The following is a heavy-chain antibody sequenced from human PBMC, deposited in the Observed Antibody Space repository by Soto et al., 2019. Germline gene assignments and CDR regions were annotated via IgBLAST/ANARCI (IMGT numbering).Heavy chain of an antibody. CDR3: ARDPNYDSSGYYFDY. J-gene: IGHJ4*02. CDR2: INAGNGNT. CDR1: GYTFTSYA. D-gene: IGHD3-22*01. Sequence: QVQLVQSGAEVKKPGASVKVSCKASGYTFTSYAMHWVRQAPGQRLEWMGWINAGNGNTKYSQKFQGRVTITRDTSARTAYMELSSLRSEDTAVYYCARDPNYDSSGYYFDYWGQGTLVTVSS. V-gene: IGHV1-3*01.